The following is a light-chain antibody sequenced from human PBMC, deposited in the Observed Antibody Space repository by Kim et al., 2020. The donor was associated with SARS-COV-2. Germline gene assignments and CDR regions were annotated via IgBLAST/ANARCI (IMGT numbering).Light chain of an antibody. CDR3: VAWDDSLNGSV. CDR1: RSNIGSNV. CDR2: SND. J-gene: IGLJ3*02. Sequence: GRRVTVSCYGSRSNIGSNVVNWYQQLPGTAPKLLIYSNDYRPSGVPARFSGSKSGTSASLAISGLQSEDEADYYCVAWDDSLNGSVFGGGTKVTVL. V-gene: IGLV1-44*01.